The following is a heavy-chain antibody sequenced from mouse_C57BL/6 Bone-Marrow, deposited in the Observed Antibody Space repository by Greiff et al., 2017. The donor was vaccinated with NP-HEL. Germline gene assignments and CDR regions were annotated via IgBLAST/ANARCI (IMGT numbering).Heavy chain of an antibody. CDR2: ISDGGSYT. Sequence: EVMLVESGGGLVKPGGSLKLSCAASGFTFSSYAMSWVRQTPEKRLEWVATISDGGSYTYYPDNVKGRFTISRDNAKTNLYLQMSHLKSEDKDMYYYARGYYGGSSYFDYWGQGTTLTVSS. D-gene: IGHD1-1*01. V-gene: IGHV5-4*03. CDR3: ARGYYGGSSYFDY. CDR1: GFTFSSYA. J-gene: IGHJ2*01.